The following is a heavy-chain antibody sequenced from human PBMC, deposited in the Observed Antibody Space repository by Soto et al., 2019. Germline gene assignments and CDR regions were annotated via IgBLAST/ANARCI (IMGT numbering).Heavy chain of an antibody. D-gene: IGHD1-26*01. Sequence: ASVKVPCKDSGYSLTELSIHWVRQAPGKGPERMGGSDPEDGERVYAPKFQGRVTMTEEPSTATAYMELSSLRSKDTAVYYCTRLNKSVGELDYRGQ. V-gene: IGHV1-24*01. CDR2: SDPEDGER. J-gene: IGHJ4*02. CDR3: TRLNKSVGELDY. CDR1: GYSLTELS.